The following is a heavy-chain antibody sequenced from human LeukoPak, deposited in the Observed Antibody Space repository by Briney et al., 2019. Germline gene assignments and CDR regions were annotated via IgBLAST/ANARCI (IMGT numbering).Heavy chain of an antibody. J-gene: IGHJ3*02. D-gene: IGHD3-10*01. CDR2: IYYSGST. Sequence: SETLSLTCTVSGGSISSYYWSWIRQPPGKGLEWIGYIYYSGSTNYNPSLKSRVTISVDTSKNQFSLKLSSVTATDTAVYYCARDRDYYGSGADAFDIWGQGTMVTVSS. CDR3: ARDRDYYGSGADAFDI. V-gene: IGHV4-59*01. CDR1: GGSISSYY.